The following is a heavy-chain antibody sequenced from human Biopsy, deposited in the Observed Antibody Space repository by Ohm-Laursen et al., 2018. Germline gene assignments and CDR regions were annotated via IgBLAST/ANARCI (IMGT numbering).Heavy chain of an antibody. D-gene: IGHD2-2*02. J-gene: IGHJ4*02. Sequence: SLRLSCTASGFSFDNYAMNWVRQAPGKGLEWVSTISGSGGSTYYADSVKGRFTISRDASKNTLYPLMNSLRAEDTAMYYCAKGGYCTTTSCYMDVDYWGQGTLVTVSS. CDR2: ISGSGGST. CDR1: GFSFDNYA. CDR3: AKGGYCTTTSCYMDVDY. V-gene: IGHV3-23*01.